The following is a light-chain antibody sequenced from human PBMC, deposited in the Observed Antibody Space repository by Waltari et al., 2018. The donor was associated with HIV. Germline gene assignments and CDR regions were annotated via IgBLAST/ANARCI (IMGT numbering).Light chain of an antibody. J-gene: IGLJ2*01. CDR1: SGGVGGYKF. CDR3: SSYTSSGPRYVL. Sequence: SALTPPASVAGSPGQSITISCSGPSGGVGGYKFVSCYQIHPGKAPKLIIYNVSSRPSGVSIRFSGSRSANTASLTISGLQVEDEADYFCSSYTSSGPRYVLFGGGTRLTVL. V-gene: IGLV2-14*03. CDR2: NVS.